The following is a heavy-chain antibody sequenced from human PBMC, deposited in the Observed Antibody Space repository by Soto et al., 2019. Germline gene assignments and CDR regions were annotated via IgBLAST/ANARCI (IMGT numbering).Heavy chain of an antibody. J-gene: IGHJ5*02. Sequence: GASVKVSCKASGYTFTSYGISWVRQAPGQGLEWMGWISAYNGNTNYAQKLQGRVTMTTDTSTSTAYMEMRSLRSDDTAVYYCARSPHARITIFGVVPGPFDPWGQGTLVTVSS. CDR3: ARSPHARITIFGVVPGPFDP. D-gene: IGHD3-3*01. CDR2: ISAYNGNT. V-gene: IGHV1-18*01. CDR1: GYTFTSYG.